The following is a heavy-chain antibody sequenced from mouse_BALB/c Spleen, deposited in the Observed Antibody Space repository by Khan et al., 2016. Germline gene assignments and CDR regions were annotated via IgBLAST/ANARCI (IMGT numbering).Heavy chain of an antibody. D-gene: IGHD2-4*01. CDR1: GYTFTSYW. CDR2: IYPGDGDT. CDR3: ARGNSYYDYDY. Sequence: QMQLEESGAELARPGASVKLSCKASGYTFTSYWMQWVKQRPGQGLEWIGAIYPGDGDTRYTQKFKGKATLTADKSSSTAYMQLISLASEDSAVYYCARGNSYYDYDYWGQGTTLTVSS. V-gene: IGHV1-87*01. J-gene: IGHJ2*01.